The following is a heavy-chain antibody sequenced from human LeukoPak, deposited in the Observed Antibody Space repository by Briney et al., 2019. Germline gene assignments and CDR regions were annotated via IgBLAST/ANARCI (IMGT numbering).Heavy chain of an antibody. CDR3: ASTRRYCSSTSCYDLGWFDP. J-gene: IGHJ5*02. CDR1: GYSFTTYW. CDR2: VFPRDSDT. V-gene: IGHV5-51*01. Sequence: PGESLKISCKTSGYSFTTYWIAWVRQMPGRGLEWMGIVFPRDSDTIYSPSFQGQVTISADKSISTAYLQWSSLKASDTAMYYCASTRRYCSSTSCYDLGWFDPWGQGTLVTVSS. D-gene: IGHD2-2*01.